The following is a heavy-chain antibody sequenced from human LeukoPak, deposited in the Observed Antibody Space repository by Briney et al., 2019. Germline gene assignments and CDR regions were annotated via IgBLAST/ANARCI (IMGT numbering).Heavy chain of an antibody. CDR3: ARHLYSGWHFDY. J-gene: IGHJ4*02. V-gene: IGHV4-59*08. D-gene: IGHD6-19*01. CDR2: ISYSGST. CDR1: GGSTSSFY. Sequence: KSSETLSLTCTVSGGSTSSFYWNWIRQPPGKGLEWTGYISYSGSTNYNPSLKGRVTISVDTSKNQFSLKLSSVTATDTAVYYCARHLYSGWHFDYWGQGTLVTVSS.